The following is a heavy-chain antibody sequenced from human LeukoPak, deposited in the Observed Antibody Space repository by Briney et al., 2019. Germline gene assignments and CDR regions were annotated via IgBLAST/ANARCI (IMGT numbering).Heavy chain of an antibody. J-gene: IGHJ5*02. D-gene: IGHD2-15*01. CDR3: ASLSEYCSHGSCYLGWFDP. CDR2: MYYSGST. Sequence: SETLSLTCTISGGSIRSYYWSWIRQPPGKGLEWIGYMYYSGSTNYNPSLKSRVTITVDTSKNQFSLKLSSVTAADTAVYYCASLSEYCSHGSCYLGWFDPWGQGTLVTVSS. CDR1: GGSIRSYY. V-gene: IGHV4-59*01.